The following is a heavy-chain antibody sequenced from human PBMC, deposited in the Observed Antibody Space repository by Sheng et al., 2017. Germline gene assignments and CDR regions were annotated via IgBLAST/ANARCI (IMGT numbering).Heavy chain of an antibody. D-gene: IGHD1-7*01. CDR3: ARGRQRSNELGYYGMDV. CDR2: INHSGST. J-gene: IGHJ6*02. CDR1: GGSFSGYY. V-gene: IGHV4-34*01. Sequence: QVQLQQWGAGLLKPSETLSLTCAVYGGSFSGYYWSWIRQPPGKGLEWIGEINHSGSTNYNPSLKSRVTISVDTSKNQFSLKLSSVTAADTAVYYCARGRQRSNELGYYGMDVWGQGTTVTVSS.